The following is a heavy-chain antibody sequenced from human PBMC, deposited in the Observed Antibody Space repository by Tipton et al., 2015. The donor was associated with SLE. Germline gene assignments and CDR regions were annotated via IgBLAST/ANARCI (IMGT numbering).Heavy chain of an antibody. CDR1: GFTFSSYW. V-gene: IGHV3-7*01. D-gene: IGHD2-2*01. CDR2: IKQDGSEK. J-gene: IGHJ3*01. CDR3: ARSGGDCSSASCYDLSFDV. Sequence: GSLRLSCAASGFTFSSYWMSWVRQAPGKGLEWVANIKQDGSEKYYVDSVKGRFTISRDNAKNSLYLQMNSLRPEDTAVYYCARSGGDCSSASCYDLSFDVWGQGTTVTVSS.